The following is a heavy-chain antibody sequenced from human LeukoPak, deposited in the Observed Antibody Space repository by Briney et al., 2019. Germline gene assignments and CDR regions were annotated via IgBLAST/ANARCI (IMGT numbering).Heavy chain of an antibody. CDR1: GFTFSSYA. Sequence: GRSLRLSCAASGFTFSSYAMHRVRQAPGKGLEWVAVISYDGSNKYYADSVKGRFTISRDNSKNTLYLQMNSLRAEDTAVYYCARANYAPIFDYWGQGTLVTVSS. CDR2: ISYDGSNK. D-gene: IGHD1-7*01. J-gene: IGHJ4*02. CDR3: ARANYAPIFDY. V-gene: IGHV3-30*04.